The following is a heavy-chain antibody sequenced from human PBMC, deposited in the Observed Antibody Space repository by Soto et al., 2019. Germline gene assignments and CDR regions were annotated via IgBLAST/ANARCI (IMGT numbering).Heavy chain of an antibody. CDR2: IYYNGDT. CDR3: ARHQSIVVVTAARAFDI. CDR1: GGSISSNSHY. Sequence: QLQLQESGPGLVKPSETLSLTCSVSGGSISSNSHYWVWIRQPPGKGLEWIGSIYYNGDTYYNPSLKSRVAISVDTSKNQFSVKLSSVTAADTAVYYCARHQSIVVVTAARAFDIWGQGTMVTVSS. J-gene: IGHJ3*02. V-gene: IGHV4-39*01. D-gene: IGHD2-15*01.